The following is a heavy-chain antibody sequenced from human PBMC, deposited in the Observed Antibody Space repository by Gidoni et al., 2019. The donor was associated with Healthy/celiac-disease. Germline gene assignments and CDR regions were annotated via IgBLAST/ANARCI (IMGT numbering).Heavy chain of an antibody. CDR1: GFTFRSYA. V-gene: IGHV3-30-3*01. J-gene: IGHJ4*02. Sequence: QVQLVESGGGVVQPGRSLRLSCAASGFTFRSYAMHWVRQAPGKGLEWVAVISDDGSNKYYADSVKGRFTISRDNSKNTLYLQMNSLRAEDTAVYYCARDRAAHYGDYGGGFDYWGQGTLVTVSS. CDR3: ARDRAAHYGDYGGGFDY. D-gene: IGHD4-17*01. CDR2: ISDDGSNK.